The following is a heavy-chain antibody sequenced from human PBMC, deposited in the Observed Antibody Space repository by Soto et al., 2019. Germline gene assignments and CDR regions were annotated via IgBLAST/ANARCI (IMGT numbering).Heavy chain of an antibody. CDR2: INAGNGNT. V-gene: IGHV1-3*01. CDR1: GYTFTSYA. J-gene: IGHJ6*02. D-gene: IGHD2-8*01. CDR3: ARGNGLQPGPAYYYYGMDV. Sequence: GASVKVSCKASGYTFTSYAMHWVRQAPGQRLEWMGWINAGNGNTKYSQKFQGRVTITRDTSASTAYMELSSLRSEDTAVYYCARGNGLQPGPAYYYYGMDVWGQGTTVTVSS.